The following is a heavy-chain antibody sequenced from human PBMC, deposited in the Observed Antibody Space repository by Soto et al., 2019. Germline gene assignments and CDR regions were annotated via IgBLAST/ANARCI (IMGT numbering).Heavy chain of an antibody. CDR3: ARSQVTVVVLGL. V-gene: IGHV4-30-4*01. D-gene: IGHD4-4*01. Sequence: SETLSLTCSVSGDSINSAIHYWGWVRQSPGKGLQWIGYFHHTGSTFYNPSLKSRVTFSVDTSKNEFSLNLTSVTAADTAIYFCARSQVTVVVLGLWGQGTLVTVSS. CDR1: GDSINSAIHY. J-gene: IGHJ4*02. CDR2: FHHTGST.